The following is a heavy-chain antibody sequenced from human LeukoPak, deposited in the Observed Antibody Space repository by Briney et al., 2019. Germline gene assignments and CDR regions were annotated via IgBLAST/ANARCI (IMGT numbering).Heavy chain of an antibody. CDR1: GGSFSGYY. D-gene: IGHD3/OR15-3a*01. CDR3: ARGDFLATDN. Sequence: PSETLSLTCAVYGGSFSGYYWSWIRQPPGKGLEWIGEINHSGSTNYNPSLKSRVTISVDTSKNQFSLKLSSVTAADTAVYFCARGDFLATDNWGQGTLVTVSS. CDR2: INHSGST. J-gene: IGHJ4*02. V-gene: IGHV4-34*01.